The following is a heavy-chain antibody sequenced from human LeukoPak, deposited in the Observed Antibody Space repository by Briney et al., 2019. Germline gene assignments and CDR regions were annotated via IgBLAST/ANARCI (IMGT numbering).Heavy chain of an antibody. V-gene: IGHV3-33*01. CDR2: IWYDGSNK. Sequence: GGSLRLSCAASGFTFSSYGMHWVRQAPGKGLEWVAVIWYDGSNKYYADSVKGRFTISRDNSKNTLYLQMSSLRAEDTAVYYCARDRRYYDSSGSLAMDVWGQGTTVTVSS. CDR3: ARDRRYYDSSGSLAMDV. D-gene: IGHD3-22*01. J-gene: IGHJ6*02. CDR1: GFTFSSYG.